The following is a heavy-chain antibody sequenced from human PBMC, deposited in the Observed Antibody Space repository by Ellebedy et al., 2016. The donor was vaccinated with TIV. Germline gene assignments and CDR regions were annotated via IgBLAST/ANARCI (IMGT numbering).Heavy chain of an antibody. J-gene: IGHJ4*02. CDR1: GFSLSTSGVG. Sequence: SGPTLVKPTQTLTLTCTFSGFSLSTSGVGVGWIRQPPGKALEWLALIYWDDDKRYSPSLKSRLAITKDTSKNQVVLTVTNMDPVDTATYYCAHRQHNYGLFDYWGQGILVTVSS. D-gene: IGHD5-24*01. V-gene: IGHV2-5*02. CDR3: AHRQHNYGLFDY. CDR2: IYWDDDK.